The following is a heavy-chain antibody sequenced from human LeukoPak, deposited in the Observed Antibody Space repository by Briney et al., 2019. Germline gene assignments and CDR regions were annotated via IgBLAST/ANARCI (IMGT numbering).Heavy chain of an antibody. Sequence: SETLSLTCTVSGGSISSYYWSWIRQPPGKGLEWIGYIYYSGSTYYNPSLKSRVTISVDTSKNQFSLKLSSVTAADTAVYYCARCYDFWSGYYRFWGQGTLVTVSS. CDR1: GGSISSYY. CDR3: ARCYDFWSGYYRF. CDR2: IYYSGST. V-gene: IGHV4-59*12. J-gene: IGHJ4*02. D-gene: IGHD3-3*01.